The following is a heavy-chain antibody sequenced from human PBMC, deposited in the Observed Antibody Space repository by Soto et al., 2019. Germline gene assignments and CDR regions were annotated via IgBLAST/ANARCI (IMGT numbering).Heavy chain of an antibody. J-gene: IGHJ1*01. CDR2: IYWNDDK. CDR1: VFSLSTNGVG. D-gene: IGHD6-13*01. CDR3: ARTYSSSWYEYFQH. V-gene: IGHV2-5*01. Sequence: QITLKESGPTLVKPKQTLTLTCTFSVFSLSTNGVGVGWIRHPPGKALEWLALIYWNDDKRYSLSLQSRLNITKDTSENQVVLTMTNMDPVDTATYYCARTYSSSWYEYFQHWGQGTLVTVSS.